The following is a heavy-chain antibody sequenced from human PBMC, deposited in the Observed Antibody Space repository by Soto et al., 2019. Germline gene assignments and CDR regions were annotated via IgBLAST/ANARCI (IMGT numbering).Heavy chain of an antibody. CDR2: ISAYNGNT. CDR3: ARGRGDYPSSDFDY. J-gene: IGHJ4*02. D-gene: IGHD3-22*01. V-gene: IGHV1-18*01. CDR1: SYTFTSYG. Sequence: QVQLVQSGAEVKKPGASVKVSCKASSYTFTSYGIIWVRQAPGQGLEWMGWISAYNGNTNNAQKLQGRVTMTTDTSTSPAYMELRSLRSHDTAVYYCARGRGDYPSSDFDYWGQGTLDYVSS.